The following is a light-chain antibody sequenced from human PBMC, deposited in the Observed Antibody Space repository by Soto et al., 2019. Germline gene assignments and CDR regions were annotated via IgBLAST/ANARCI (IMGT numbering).Light chain of an antibody. CDR1: QDISDH. J-gene: IGKJ1*01. Sequence: DFQMTQSPSSLSASVGDRVTITCRASQDISDHLAWYQHKPGKVPKLLIYEASTLQSGVTSRFSGGGSGTDFTLTISSLQPEDVATYYCQKYNRTPRTFGQGTKVELK. CDR2: EAS. CDR3: QKYNRTPRT. V-gene: IGKV1-27*01.